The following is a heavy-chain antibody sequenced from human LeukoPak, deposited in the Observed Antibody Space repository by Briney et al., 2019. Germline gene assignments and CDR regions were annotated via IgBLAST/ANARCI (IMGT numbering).Heavy chain of an antibody. Sequence: GASVKVSCKASGYTFTSYGISWVRQAPGQGLEWMGWISAYNGNTNYAQKLQGRVTMTTDTSTSTAYMELRSLRSDDTAVYYCARVRVGATSNGDYYYYGMDVWGQGTTVTVSS. D-gene: IGHD1-26*01. CDR2: ISAYNGNT. V-gene: IGHV1-18*01. CDR3: ARVRVGATSNGDYYYYGMDV. J-gene: IGHJ6*02. CDR1: GYTFTSYG.